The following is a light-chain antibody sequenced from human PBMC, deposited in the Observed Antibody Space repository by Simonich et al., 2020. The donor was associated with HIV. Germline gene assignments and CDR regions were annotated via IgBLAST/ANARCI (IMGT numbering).Light chain of an antibody. CDR3: QQYYSTPFT. Sequence: DIQMTQSPSSVSASVGDRVTVTCRAGQRIRIWLAWYQQNPGKAPNLLIYAAYSLQSGVPARFSGSGSWTDFTLTINNLQPEDFATYYCQQYYSTPFTFGPGTKVDIK. CDR2: AAY. V-gene: IGKV1-12*01. J-gene: IGKJ3*01. CDR1: QRIRIW.